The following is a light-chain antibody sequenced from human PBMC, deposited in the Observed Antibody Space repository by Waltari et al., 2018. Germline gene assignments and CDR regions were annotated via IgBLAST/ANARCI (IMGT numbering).Light chain of an antibody. J-gene: IGLJ1*01. Sequence: QSALTQPASVSGSPGQSITISCTRSSSDLGGFSFVSWYQQHPGKAPKLIIFDVGHRPSGVSHRFSGSKSGNTASLTISGLQPEDEDDYYCSSYTYINPPFLFGTGTKVTLL. CDR1: SSDLGGFSF. V-gene: IGLV2-14*03. CDR2: DVG. CDR3: SSYTYINPPFL.